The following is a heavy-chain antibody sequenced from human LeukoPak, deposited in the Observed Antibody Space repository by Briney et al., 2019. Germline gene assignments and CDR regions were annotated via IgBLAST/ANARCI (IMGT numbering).Heavy chain of an antibody. Sequence: PSETLSLTCAVYGGSFSGYYWSWIRQPPGKGLEWIGEINHSGSTNYNPSLKSRVTISVDTSKNQFSLKLSSVTAADTAVYHCARKPYWGTRWFDPWGQGTLVTVSS. CDR2: INHSGST. CDR3: ARKPYWGTRWFDP. CDR1: GGSFSGYY. D-gene: IGHD7-27*01. J-gene: IGHJ5*02. V-gene: IGHV4-34*01.